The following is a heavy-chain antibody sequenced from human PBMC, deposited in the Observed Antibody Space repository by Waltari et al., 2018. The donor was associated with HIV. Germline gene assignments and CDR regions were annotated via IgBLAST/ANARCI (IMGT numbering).Heavy chain of an antibody. CDR1: GFTFSSYS. Sequence: EVQLVESGGGLVKPGGSLRLSCAASGFTFSSYSMNWVRQAPGKGLEWVSSISSRSSYIYYADSVKGRFTISRDNAKNSLYLQMSSLRAEDTAVYYCARGLPYCGGDCYSVFHAFDIWGQGTMVTVSS. D-gene: IGHD2-21*02. CDR3: ARGLPYCGGDCYSVFHAFDI. J-gene: IGHJ3*02. V-gene: IGHV3-21*01. CDR2: ISSRSSYI.